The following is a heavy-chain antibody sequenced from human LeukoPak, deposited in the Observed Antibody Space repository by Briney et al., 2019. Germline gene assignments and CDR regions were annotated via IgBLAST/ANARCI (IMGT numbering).Heavy chain of an antibody. Sequence: GGSLRLSCVASGFTFTDYFMGWVRQAPGKGLEWVASIKHNGGEKYYVDSVKGRFTISRDNAKNSLYREMSSLRVEDTAVYYCARDRGWRTSGYYLYHFDYWGQGTLVTFAS. CDR1: GFTFTDYF. D-gene: IGHD3-22*01. CDR2: IKHNGGEK. CDR3: ARDRGWRTSGYYLYHFDY. V-gene: IGHV3-7*01. J-gene: IGHJ4*02.